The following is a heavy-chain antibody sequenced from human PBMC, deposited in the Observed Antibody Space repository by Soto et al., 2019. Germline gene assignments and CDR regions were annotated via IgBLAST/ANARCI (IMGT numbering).Heavy chain of an antibody. Sequence: QVQLQESGPGLVKPSETLSLTCTVSGGSISSYYWSWIRQPPGKGLEWIGYIYYSGSTNYKPSLKSRVTISVHTSKSQFSLKLCSVTAADTAVYYCARVWGGAFDIWGQGTMVTVSS. CDR2: IYYSGST. CDR3: ARVWGGAFDI. D-gene: IGHD3-10*01. CDR1: GGSISSYY. J-gene: IGHJ3*02. V-gene: IGHV4-59*01.